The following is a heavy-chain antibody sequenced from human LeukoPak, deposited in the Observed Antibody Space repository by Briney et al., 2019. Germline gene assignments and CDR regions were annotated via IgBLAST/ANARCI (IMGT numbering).Heavy chain of an antibody. J-gene: IGHJ4*02. Sequence: GESLKISCKGSGYSFTSYWIGWVRQMPGKGLEWMGIIYPGDSDTRYSPSFQGQVTMSADKSISTAYLQWSSLEASDTAMYYCARHTQGSPLPLDYWGQGTLVTVSS. CDR2: IYPGDSDT. CDR3: ARHTQGSPLPLDY. V-gene: IGHV5-51*01. D-gene: IGHD2-15*01. CDR1: GYSFTSYW.